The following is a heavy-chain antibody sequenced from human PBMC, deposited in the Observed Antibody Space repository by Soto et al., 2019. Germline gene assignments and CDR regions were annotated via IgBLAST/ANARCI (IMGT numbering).Heavy chain of an antibody. CDR2: INPNDGGT. J-gene: IGHJ4*02. CDR1: GYTFTAYH. V-gene: IGHV1-2*02. D-gene: IGHD1-26*01. CDR3: ARDAYSGSYVH. Sequence: QVQLVQSGAEVKKPRASVKVSCKASGYTFTAYHIHWVRQAPGQGLEWMGWINPNDGGTNYAQKFQDRVTTTSDTSITTAYMELSRLTSDDTAVYFCARDAYSGSYVHWGQGTLVTVSS.